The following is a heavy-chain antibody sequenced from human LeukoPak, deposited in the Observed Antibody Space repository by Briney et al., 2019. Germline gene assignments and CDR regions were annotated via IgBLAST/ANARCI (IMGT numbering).Heavy chain of an antibody. CDR1: GGSISSYY. V-gene: IGHV4-59*01. J-gene: IGHJ3*02. D-gene: IGHD6-6*01. CDR3: ARSSPSEGAFDI. Sequence: SETLSLTCTVSGGSISSYYWSGIRQPPGKGLEWIGYIYYSGSTNYNPSLKSRVTISVDTSKNQFSLKLSSVTAADTAVYYCARSSPSEGAFDIWGQGTMVTVSS. CDR2: IYYSGST.